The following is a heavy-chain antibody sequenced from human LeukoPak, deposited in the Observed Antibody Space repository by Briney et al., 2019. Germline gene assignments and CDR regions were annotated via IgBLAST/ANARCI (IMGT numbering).Heavy chain of an antibody. CDR2: INQDGTDK. V-gene: IGHV3-7*03. Sequence: GGSLRLSCAASGFTFTTYWMSWIRQAPGKGLEWVANINQDGTDKYYVDSVKGRFTFSRDNTQNSLYLQMSSLRVEDTAVYYCVTYSTGLYKGLEFWGQGTQVTVSS. J-gene: IGHJ4*02. D-gene: IGHD2-8*02. CDR1: GFTFTTYW. CDR3: VTYSTGLYKGLEF.